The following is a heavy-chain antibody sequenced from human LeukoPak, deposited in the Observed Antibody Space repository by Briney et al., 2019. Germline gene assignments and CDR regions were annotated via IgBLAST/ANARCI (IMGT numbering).Heavy chain of an antibody. Sequence: GGSLRLSCAASGFTFSSYAMSWVRQAPGKGLEWVSAISGSDGSTYYADSVKGRFTISRDNSKNTLYLQMNSLRAEDTAVYYCAKGGRYCSSTSCWENWFDPWGQGTPVTVSS. V-gene: IGHV3-23*01. D-gene: IGHD2-2*01. CDR1: GFTFSSYA. CDR2: ISGSDGST. CDR3: AKGGRYCSSTSCWENWFDP. J-gene: IGHJ5*02.